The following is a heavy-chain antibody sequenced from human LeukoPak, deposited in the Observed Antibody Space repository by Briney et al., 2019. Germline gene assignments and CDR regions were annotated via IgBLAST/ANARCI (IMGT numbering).Heavy chain of an antibody. Sequence: GGSLRPSCAASGFTFDDYAMHWVRQAPGKGLEWVSGISWNSGSIGYADSVKGRFTISRDNAKNSLYLQMNSLRAEDTALYYCAKEGGATIFGVVISGYGMDVWGQGTTVTVSS. CDR3: AKEGGATIFGVVISGYGMDV. CDR2: ISWNSGSI. J-gene: IGHJ6*02. V-gene: IGHV3-9*01. CDR1: GFTFDDYA. D-gene: IGHD3-3*01.